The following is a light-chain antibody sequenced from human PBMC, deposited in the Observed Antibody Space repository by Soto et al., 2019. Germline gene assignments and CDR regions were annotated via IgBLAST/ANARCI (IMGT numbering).Light chain of an antibody. CDR2: TAS. CDR1: ERIGSN. CDR3: QQTFVIPQT. V-gene: IGKV1-39*01. J-gene: IGKJ1*01. Sequence: DIQLTQSPSSLSASVGDTVSITCRATERIGSNLCWYQQKPGKAPALLIYTASTLQTGVPSRFSGSGYATDFTLTISGLQPDDVATYFCQQTFVIPQTFGQGTKVDVK.